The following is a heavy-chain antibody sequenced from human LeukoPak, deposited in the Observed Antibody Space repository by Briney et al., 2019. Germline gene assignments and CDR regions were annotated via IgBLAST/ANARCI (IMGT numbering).Heavy chain of an antibody. D-gene: IGHD1-26*01. CDR2: ITGSGVATTVM. V-gene: IGHV3-11*01. CDR3: AGKVGLEF. J-gene: IGHJ4*02. CDR1: GVNRSSDYY. Sequence: GGSLRLSCTASGVNRSSDYYISWIRQAPGKGLEWVAYITGSGVATTVMYYADSVKGRFALSRDNAKNSVYLEMNSLRVEDTGVYYCAGKVGLEFWGQGTLVTVSS.